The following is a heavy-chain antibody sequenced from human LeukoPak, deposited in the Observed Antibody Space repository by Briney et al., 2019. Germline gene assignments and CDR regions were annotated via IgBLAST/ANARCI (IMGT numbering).Heavy chain of an antibody. J-gene: IGHJ4*02. D-gene: IGHD2-15*01. V-gene: IGHV1-18*01. Sequence: ASVKVSCKASGYTFTSYGISWVRQAPGQGLEWMGWISAYNDNTNYAQKLQGRVTMTTDTSTSTAYMELRSLRSDDTAVYYCARDPANIVVAVADYWHDYWGQGTLVTVSS. CDR1: GYTFTSYG. CDR2: ISAYNDNT. CDR3: ARDPANIVVAVADYWHDY.